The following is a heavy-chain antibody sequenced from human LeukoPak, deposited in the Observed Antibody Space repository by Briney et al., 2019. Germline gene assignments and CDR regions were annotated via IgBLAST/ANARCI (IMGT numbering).Heavy chain of an antibody. Sequence: GGSLRLSCAASGFTFSIYWMSWVRQAPGKGLEWVATIKGDGSERYYVDSVKGRFTVSRDNAKNSMYLQMNSLRAEDTAVYYCVRGGTYTVDYWGQGTLVTVSS. V-gene: IGHV3-7*01. CDR2: IKGDGSER. CDR3: VRGGTYTVDY. CDR1: GFTFSIYW. J-gene: IGHJ4*02.